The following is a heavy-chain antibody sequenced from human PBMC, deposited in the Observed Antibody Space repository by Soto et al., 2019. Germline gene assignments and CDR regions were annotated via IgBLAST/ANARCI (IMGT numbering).Heavy chain of an antibody. CDR2: IYYSGNT. CDR1: GGSISSGDYY. D-gene: IGHD5-18*01. Sequence: ASETLFLTCSVSGGSISSGDYYWNWIRQPPGKGLEWIGYIYYSGNTYYKPSLRSRVTISLDRSENQFSLKLSFVTAADTAVYYCARDKGYGFGWSSSSGMDVWGQGTTVTVSS. V-gene: IGHV4-30-4*01. CDR3: ARDKGYGFGWSSSSGMDV. J-gene: IGHJ6*02.